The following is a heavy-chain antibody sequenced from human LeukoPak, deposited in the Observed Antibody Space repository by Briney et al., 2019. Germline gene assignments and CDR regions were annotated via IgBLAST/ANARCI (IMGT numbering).Heavy chain of an antibody. D-gene: IGHD2-8*01. CDR1: GFTFCSYW. J-gene: IGHJ4*02. V-gene: IGHV3-21*06. Sequence: GGSLRLSFAASGFTFCSYWMGWVRQAPGEGLEWVSSVSNSGDYIHYADSVKGRFTISRDNSKNSLYLQMNSLRAEDTAVYYCARALIGYYFDYWGQGTLVTVSS. CDR2: VSNSGDYI. CDR3: ARALIGYYFDY.